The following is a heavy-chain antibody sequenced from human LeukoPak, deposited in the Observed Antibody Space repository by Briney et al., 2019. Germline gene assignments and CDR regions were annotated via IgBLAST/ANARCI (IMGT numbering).Heavy chain of an antibody. Sequence: GGSLQLSCAASGFTFSGSVMHWVRQASGKGLEWVGRIGNKANSYATFYAASVKGRFTISRDDSKNTAYLQMNSLKTEDTAVYYCTGDSGWYSPDYWGQGTLVTVST. CDR3: TGDSGWYSPDY. D-gene: IGHD6-19*01. CDR2: IGNKANSYAT. V-gene: IGHV3-73*01. J-gene: IGHJ4*02. CDR1: GFTFSGSV.